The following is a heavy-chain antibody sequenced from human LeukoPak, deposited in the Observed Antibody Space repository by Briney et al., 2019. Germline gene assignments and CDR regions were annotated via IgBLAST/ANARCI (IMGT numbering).Heavy chain of an antibody. CDR2: ISYDGSNK. CDR1: GFTFSSYA. J-gene: IGHJ4*02. CDR3: ARDSYYYDSSGYFPY. Sequence: GRSLRLSCAASGFTFSSYAMHWVRQAPGKGLEWGAVISYDGSNKYYAESVKGRFTISRDNSKNTLYLQMNSLRAEDTAVYYCARDSYYYDSSGYFPYWGQGTLVTVSS. D-gene: IGHD3-22*01. V-gene: IGHV3-30*04.